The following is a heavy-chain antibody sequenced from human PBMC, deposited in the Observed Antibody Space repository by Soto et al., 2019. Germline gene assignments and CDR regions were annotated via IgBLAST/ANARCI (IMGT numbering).Heavy chain of an antibody. V-gene: IGHV1-18*01. CDR2: ISAYNGNT. Sequence: QVQLVQSGAEVKKPGASVKVSLKASGYSFTSYRITWVREAPGQGIEWMGWISAYNGNTNYAQKLQGRVTMTTDTSTSTADMELRSLRSDDTAVYYCARDSPPPREWGQGTLVTVSS. CDR3: ARDSPPPRE. CDR1: GYSFTSYR. J-gene: IGHJ4*02.